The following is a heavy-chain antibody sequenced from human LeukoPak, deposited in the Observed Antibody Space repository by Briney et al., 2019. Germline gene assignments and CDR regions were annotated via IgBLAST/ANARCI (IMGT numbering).Heavy chain of an antibody. CDR3: AKDQVRGYSYGIKDY. V-gene: IGHV3-48*04. CDR1: GFTFSSYS. CDR2: SSSSSSTI. Sequence: PGGSLRLSCAASGFTFSSYSTHWVRQAPGKGLEWVSYSSSSSSTIYYADSVKGRFTISRDNAKNSLYLQMNSLRAEDTAVYYCAKDQVRGYSYGIKDYWGQGTLVTVSS. J-gene: IGHJ4*02. D-gene: IGHD5-18*01.